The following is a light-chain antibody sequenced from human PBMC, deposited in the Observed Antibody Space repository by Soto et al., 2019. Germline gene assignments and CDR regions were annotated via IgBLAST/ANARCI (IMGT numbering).Light chain of an antibody. CDR2: GNS. J-gene: IGLJ2*01. V-gene: IGLV1-40*01. CDR3: QSYDGSLSGVL. Sequence: QYVLTQPPSVSGAPGQRVTISCTGSSSNIGAGYDVHWYQHLPGTAPKLLIYGNSNRPSGVPDRVSGSKSGTSASLAITGLQAEDEAHYYCQSYDGSLSGVLFGGGTKLTVL. CDR1: SSNIGAGYD.